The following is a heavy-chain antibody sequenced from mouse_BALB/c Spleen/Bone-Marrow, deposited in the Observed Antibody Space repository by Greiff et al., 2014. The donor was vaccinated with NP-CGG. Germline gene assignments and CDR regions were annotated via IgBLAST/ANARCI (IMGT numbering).Heavy chain of an antibody. J-gene: IGHJ4*01. CDR2: IHPYNGDT. V-gene: IGHV1-37*01. Sequence: LVESGPGLVKPGASVKLSCRASGFSFTDYFINWVKQSHGKSLEWIGRIHPYNGDTFYNQKFKVKATLTVDKSSNTARMELLSLTSEDSAVYYCGRYGYDAMDFWGQGTSVTVSS. D-gene: IGHD1-1*02. CDR1: GFSFTDYF. CDR3: GRYGYDAMDF.